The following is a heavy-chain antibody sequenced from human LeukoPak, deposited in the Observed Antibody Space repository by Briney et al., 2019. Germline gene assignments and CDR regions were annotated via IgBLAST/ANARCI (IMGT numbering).Heavy chain of an antibody. D-gene: IGHD6-13*01. CDR2: INPSGGST. J-gene: IGHJ3*02. V-gene: IGHV1-46*01. CDR3: AAWGVGIDAFDI. CDR1: GYTFTGYY. Sequence: ASVKVSCKASGYTFTGYYMHWVRQAPGQGLEWMGIINPSGGSTSYAQKFQGRVTMTRDTSTSTVYMELSSLRSEDTAVYYCAAWGVGIDAFDIWGQGTMVTVSS.